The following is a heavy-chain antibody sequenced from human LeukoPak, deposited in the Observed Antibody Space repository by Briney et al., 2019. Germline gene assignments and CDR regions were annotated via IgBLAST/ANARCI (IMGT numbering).Heavy chain of an antibody. Sequence: GRSLRLSCAASGFTFSSHAMHWVRQAPGKGLEWVAVISYDGSNKYYADSVKGRFTISRDNSKNTLYLQMNSLRAEDTAAYYCARDSRSSWYGEDFDYWGQGTLVTASS. V-gene: IGHV3-30*04. CDR1: GFTFSSHA. J-gene: IGHJ4*02. CDR2: ISYDGSNK. CDR3: ARDSRSSWYGEDFDY. D-gene: IGHD6-13*01.